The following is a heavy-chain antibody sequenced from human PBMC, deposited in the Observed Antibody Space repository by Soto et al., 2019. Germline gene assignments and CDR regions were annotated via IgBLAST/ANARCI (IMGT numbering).Heavy chain of an antibody. CDR3: ARQGCSGGSCYWDY. CDR1: GGSISSYY. Sequence: PSETLSLTCSVSGGSISSYYWSWIRQPPGKGLEWIGYIYYSGSTNYNPSLKSRVTISVDTSKNQFSLKLSSVTAADTAVYYCARQGCSGGSCYWDYWGQGTLVTVSS. D-gene: IGHD2-15*01. CDR2: IYYSGST. J-gene: IGHJ4*02. V-gene: IGHV4-59*08.